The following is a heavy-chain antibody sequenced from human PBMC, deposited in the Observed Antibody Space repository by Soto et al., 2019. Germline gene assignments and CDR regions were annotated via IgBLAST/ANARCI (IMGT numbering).Heavy chain of an antibody. D-gene: IGHD5-18*01. CDR2: IYYSGKM. CDR3: AREGYTYPRIDP. CDR1: GGSVSSGAYY. J-gene: IGHJ5*02. Sequence: SGTLSLTFTVSGGSVSSGAYYWSWIRQHPGKGLEWIGYIYYSGKMFYNPSLTGRLTISMDASKNQFSLRLTPVTAADTAVYYCAREGYTYPRIDPWGQGILVTVSS. V-gene: IGHV4-31*03.